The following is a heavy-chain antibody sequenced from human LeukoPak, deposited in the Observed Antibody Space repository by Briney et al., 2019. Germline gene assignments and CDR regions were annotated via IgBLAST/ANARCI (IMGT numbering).Heavy chain of an antibody. CDR2: ISGTGGST. CDR3: AKDRVYGLEH. J-gene: IGHJ4*02. D-gene: IGHD5/OR15-5a*01. V-gene: IGHV3-23*01. Sequence: PGGSLRLSCAASGFTFSSYAMSWVRQAPGKGLEWVSAISGTGGSTYYADSVKGRFTVSRDNSKNTLYLQMNGLRADDTAVYYCAKDRVYGLEHWGQGTLVTVSS. CDR1: GFTFSSYA.